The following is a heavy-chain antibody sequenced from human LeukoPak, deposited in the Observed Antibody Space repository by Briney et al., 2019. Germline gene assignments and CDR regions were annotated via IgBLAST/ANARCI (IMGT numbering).Heavy chain of an antibody. V-gene: IGHV1-18*01. CDR1: GYTFTSYG. J-gene: IGHJ4*02. CDR3: ARGGYSYGYGDY. CDR2: ISANNGNT. D-gene: IGHD5-18*01. Sequence: ASVKVSCKTSGYTFTSYGISWVRQAPGQGLEWMGWISANNGNTMNAQKFQGRVTVTTDTSTSTAYMELRSLRSDDTAVYYCARGGYSYGYGDYWGQGTLVTVSS.